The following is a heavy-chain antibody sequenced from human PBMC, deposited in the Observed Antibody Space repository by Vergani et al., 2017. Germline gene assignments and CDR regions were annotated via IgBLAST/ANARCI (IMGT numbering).Heavy chain of an antibody. CDR2: ISSSSSYI. Sequence: EVQLVESGGGLVKPGGSLRLSCAASGFTFSSYSMNWVRQAPGKGLEWVSSISSSSSYIYYADSVKGRFTISRDNAKNSLYRQMNSLRAEDTAVYYCARGRLHDLDYWGQGTLVTVSS. CDR3: ARGRLHDLDY. V-gene: IGHV3-21*01. D-gene: IGHD5-18*01. CDR1: GFTFSSYS. J-gene: IGHJ4*02.